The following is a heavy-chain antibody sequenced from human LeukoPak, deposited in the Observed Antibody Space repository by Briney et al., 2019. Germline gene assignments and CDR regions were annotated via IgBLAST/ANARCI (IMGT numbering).Heavy chain of an antibody. CDR2: IIPIFGTA. CDR1: GGTFSSYA. CDR3: AGTGGGPNYYDSSGYPIDY. D-gene: IGHD3-22*01. V-gene: IGHV1-69*13. Sequence: ASVKVSCKASGGTFSSYAISWVRQAPGQGLEWMGGIIPIFGTANYAQKFQGRVTITADESTSTAYMELSSLRSEDTAVYYCAGTGGGPNYYDSSGYPIDYWGQGTLVTVSS. J-gene: IGHJ4*02.